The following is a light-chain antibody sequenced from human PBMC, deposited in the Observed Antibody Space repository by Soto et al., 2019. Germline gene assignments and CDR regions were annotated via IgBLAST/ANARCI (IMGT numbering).Light chain of an antibody. J-gene: IGLJ1*01. V-gene: IGLV2-14*01. CDR2: EVS. Sequence: QSVLTQPPSVSGTPGLRVNISCSGGISNIGKDTVSWYQHHPGKAPKLIIYEVSDRPSGVSNRFSGSKSGNTASLTISGLQAEDEADYYCNSYTSSNTRVFGTGTKVTV. CDR1: ISNIGKDT. CDR3: NSYTSSNTRV.